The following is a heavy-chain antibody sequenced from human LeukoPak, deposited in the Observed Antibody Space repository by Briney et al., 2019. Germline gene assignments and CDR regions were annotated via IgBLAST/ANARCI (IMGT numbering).Heavy chain of an antibody. CDR2: ISAYNGNT. CDR3: ARAYTDYGELNWFDP. D-gene: IGHD4-17*01. V-gene: IGHV1-18*01. CDR1: GYTFTSYG. J-gene: IGHJ5*02. Sequence: ASVKVSCKASGYTFTSYGISWVRQAPGQGLEWMGWISAYNGNTNYAQKLQGRVTMTTDTSTSTAYMELRSLRSDDTAVYYCARAYTDYGELNWFDPWGQGTPVTVSS.